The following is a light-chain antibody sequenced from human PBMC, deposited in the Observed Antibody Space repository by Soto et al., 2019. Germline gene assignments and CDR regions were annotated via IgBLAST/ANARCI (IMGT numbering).Light chain of an antibody. V-gene: IGKV3-20*01. CDR3: QLYGISPH. Sequence: EVGVSLSPCTLSLTQGERATLSCKTSQSRGSNFLAWYQHKPGQAPRLLIYASSNRATGIPDRFSGSASGTDFTLTINRLEPEDFAVYYCQLYGISPHFGQGTRLAIK. CDR1: QSRGSNF. CDR2: ASS. J-gene: IGKJ5*01.